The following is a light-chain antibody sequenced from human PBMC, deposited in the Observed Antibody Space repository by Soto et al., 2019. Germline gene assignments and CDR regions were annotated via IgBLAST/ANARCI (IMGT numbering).Light chain of an antibody. CDR2: DAS. V-gene: IGKV3-11*01. J-gene: IGKJ5*01. Sequence: EIVLTQSPATLSLSPGERATLSCRASQSVTSYLAWYQQRPGQAPRLLINDASRRATGIPDRFSGSGSGADFTLTISSREPADFAVYYCQQRSSWPITFGQGTRLEIK. CDR3: QQRSSWPIT. CDR1: QSVTSY.